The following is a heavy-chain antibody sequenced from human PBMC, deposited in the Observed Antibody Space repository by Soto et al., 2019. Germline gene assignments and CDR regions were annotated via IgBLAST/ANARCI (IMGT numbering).Heavy chain of an antibody. CDR3: VRDSPPPYYYGMDV. Sequence: EVPLVESGGGLVQPGGSLRLSCAASGFTFSSYWMHWVRQAPGKGLVWVSRINTDDSNSNYADSVKGRFTISRDNAKTTLYLQMNSLRAEDTAVYYCVRDSPPPYYYGMDVWGQGTTVTVSS. V-gene: IGHV3-74*01. CDR1: GFTFSSYW. J-gene: IGHJ6*02. CDR2: INTDDSNS.